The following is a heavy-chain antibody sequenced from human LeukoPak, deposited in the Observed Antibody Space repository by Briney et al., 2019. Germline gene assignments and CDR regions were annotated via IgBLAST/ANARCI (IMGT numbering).Heavy chain of an antibody. Sequence: GGSLRLSCAASGFTFSSYSMNWVRQAPGKGLEWVSSISSSSSYIYYADSVKGRFTISRGNAKNSLYLQMNSLRAEDTAVYYCARDGGYCSSTSCLAEYDYWGQGTLVTVSS. CDR2: ISSSSSYI. CDR3: ARDGGYCSSTSCLAEYDY. CDR1: GFTFSSYS. V-gene: IGHV3-21*01. D-gene: IGHD2-2*01. J-gene: IGHJ4*02.